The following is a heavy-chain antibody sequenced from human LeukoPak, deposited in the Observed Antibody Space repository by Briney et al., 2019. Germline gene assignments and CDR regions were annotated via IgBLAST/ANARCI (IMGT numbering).Heavy chain of an antibody. CDR1: GGSFSGYY. D-gene: IGHD6-13*01. CDR3: ARDYTGGSSWYYFDY. V-gene: IGHV4-34*01. Sequence: PSETLSLTCAVYGGSFSGYYWSWIRQPPGKGLEWIGEINHSGSTNYNPSLKSRVTISVDTSKNQFSLKLSSVTAADTAVYYCARDYTGGSSWYYFDYWGQGTLVTVSS. CDR2: INHSGST. J-gene: IGHJ4*02.